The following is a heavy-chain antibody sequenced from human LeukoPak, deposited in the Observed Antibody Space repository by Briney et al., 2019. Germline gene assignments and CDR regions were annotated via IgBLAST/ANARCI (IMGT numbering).Heavy chain of an antibody. CDR1: GYTFTSYY. D-gene: IGHD3-3*01. V-gene: IGHV1-46*01. CDR2: INPSGGST. J-gene: IGHJ4*02. CDR3: ARAVGYPDSIFGVVMGY. Sequence: GASVKVSCKASGYTFTSYYMHWVRQAPGQGLEWMGIINPSGGSTSYAQRFQGGVTMTRDTSTSTVYMELSSLRSEDTAVYYCARAVGYPDSIFGVVMGYWGQGTLVTVSS.